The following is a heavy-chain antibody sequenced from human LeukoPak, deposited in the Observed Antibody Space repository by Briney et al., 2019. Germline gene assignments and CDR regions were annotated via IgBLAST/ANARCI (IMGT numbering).Heavy chain of an antibody. CDR3: VRAAGLDRDAFDI. J-gene: IGHJ3*02. CDR2: IRKDGSEK. Sequence: GGSLRLSCAASGFTFEIYWMSWVRQAPGKGLEWVANIRKDGSEKNYVDSVKGRFTMSRDNVKNSLYLQMNSLRDDDTAVYYCVRAAGLDRDAFDIWGQGTMVTVSS. CDR1: GFTFEIYW. D-gene: IGHD6-13*01. V-gene: IGHV3-7*02.